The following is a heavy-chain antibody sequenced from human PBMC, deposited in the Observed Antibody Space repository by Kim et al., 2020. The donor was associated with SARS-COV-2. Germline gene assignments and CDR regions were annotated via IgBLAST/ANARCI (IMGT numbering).Heavy chain of an antibody. CDR3: ARAPMRVIYLSDY. V-gene: IGHV1-18*01. D-gene: IGHD2-21*01. Sequence: YAQKLQGRVTMTTDTSTGTAYMELRSLRSDDTAVYYCARAPMRVIYLSDYWGQGTLVTVSS. J-gene: IGHJ4*02.